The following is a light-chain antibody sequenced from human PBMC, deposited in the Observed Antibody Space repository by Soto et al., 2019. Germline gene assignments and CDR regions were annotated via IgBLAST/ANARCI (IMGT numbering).Light chain of an antibody. Sequence: EIVLTQSPGTLSLSPGERATLSCRASQSVGSSYLAWYQQRPGQAPRLLIYVASSRATGIPDRFSGSGSGTDVTLTISRLEPEDFAVYYCQQYGSSPPLTFGGGTKVEIK. CDR2: VAS. V-gene: IGKV3-20*01. J-gene: IGKJ4*01. CDR3: QQYGSSPPLT. CDR1: QSVGSSY.